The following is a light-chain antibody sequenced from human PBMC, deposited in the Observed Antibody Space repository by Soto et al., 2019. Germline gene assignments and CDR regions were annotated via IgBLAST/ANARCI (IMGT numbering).Light chain of an antibody. Sequence: IQMTQSPSSLSASVGDRVTITCQASQDITKYLNWYQQKPGKSPKLLIYHASNLETGLPSRVSGSGSGTDFTLTISRLQPEDIASYFCHQYKNLPLTFGQGTRLE. CDR3: HQYKNLPLT. J-gene: IGKJ5*01. CDR2: HAS. V-gene: IGKV1-33*01. CDR1: QDITKY.